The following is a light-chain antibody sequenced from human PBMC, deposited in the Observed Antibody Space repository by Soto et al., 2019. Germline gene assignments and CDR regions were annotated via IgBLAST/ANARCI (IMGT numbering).Light chain of an antibody. CDR1: QSINSN. Sequence: IVMTQSPVTLSVSPGERATLSCRASQSINSNLAWYQQKPGQAPNLLIYGAFTRATGIPARFSGSGSGTEFTLTISGLQSEDFATYYCQQYNNWPVTFGGGTKVDI. J-gene: IGKJ4*01. CDR2: GAF. CDR3: QQYNNWPVT. V-gene: IGKV3-15*01.